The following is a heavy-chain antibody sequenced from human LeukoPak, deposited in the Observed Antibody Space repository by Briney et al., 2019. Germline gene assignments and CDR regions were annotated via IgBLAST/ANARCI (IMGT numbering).Heavy chain of an antibody. CDR3: ARVDRLRYFDWLLSGYYYYYYMDV. V-gene: IGHV4-4*07. CDR2: IYTSGST. J-gene: IGHJ6*03. D-gene: IGHD3-9*01. CDR1: GGSISSYY. Sequence: SETLSLTCAVSGGSISSYYWSWIRQPAGKGLEWIGRIYTSGSTNYNPSLKSRVTMSVDTSKNQFSLKLSSVTAADTAVYYCARVDRLRYFDWLLSGYYYYYYMDVWGKGTTVTISS.